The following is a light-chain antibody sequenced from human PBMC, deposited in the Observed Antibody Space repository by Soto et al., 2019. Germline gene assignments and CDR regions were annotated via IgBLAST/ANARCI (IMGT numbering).Light chain of an antibody. Sequence: EIVLTQSPGTLSSSPGERATLSCRASQSVSSSFLAWYQQKAGQAPRLLIYGATSRATVIADRFSGSGSGTEFTITISRLEPEEFAVYYCQQYGSSPSWTFGQGTKVEIK. J-gene: IGKJ1*01. CDR3: QQYGSSPSWT. CDR2: GAT. CDR1: QSVSSSF. V-gene: IGKV3-20*01.